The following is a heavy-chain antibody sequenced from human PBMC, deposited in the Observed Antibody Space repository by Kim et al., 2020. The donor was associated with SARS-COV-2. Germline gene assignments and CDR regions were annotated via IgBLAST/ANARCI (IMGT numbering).Heavy chain of an antibody. CDR1: GFTFSSYD. D-gene: IGHD2-15*01. CDR2: IGTAGDT. V-gene: IGHV3-13*01. Sequence: GGSLRLSCAASGFTFSSYDMHWVRQATGKGLEWVSAIGTAGDTYYPGSVKGRFTISRENAKNSLYLQMKSLRTGDTAVYYCARGYCSGGSCYFADYYGMDVWGQGTTVTVSS. J-gene: IGHJ6*02. CDR3: ARGYCSGGSCYFADYYGMDV.